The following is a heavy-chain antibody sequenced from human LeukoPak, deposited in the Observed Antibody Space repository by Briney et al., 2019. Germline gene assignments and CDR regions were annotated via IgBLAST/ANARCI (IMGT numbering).Heavy chain of an antibody. CDR3: ATETTGTPRGVY. V-gene: IGHV1-2*02. CDR1: GYTFTDYY. CDR2: INPNSGAT. J-gene: IGHJ4*02. D-gene: IGHD4-17*01. Sequence: GASVRVSCKASGYTFTDYYIQWVRQAPGQGLEWMGRINPNSGATTYAQQFQGRVTMTRDTSITTAYMEVSRLTSDDTAVYYCATETTGTPRGVYCGLGTLVTVSS.